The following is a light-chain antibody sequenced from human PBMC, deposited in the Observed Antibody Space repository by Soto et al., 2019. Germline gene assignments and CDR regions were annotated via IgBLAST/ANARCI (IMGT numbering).Light chain of an antibody. CDR1: SSNIGDNS. V-gene: IGLV1-51*01. Sequence: QSVLTQPPSVSAAPGQKVTISCSGSSSNIGDNSVSWYQLLPGTAPELLIYDNNKRPSGIPDRISGSKSGASATLDITGLQTGDEADYYCGTWDSSLYAGVFGGGTKLTVL. CDR2: DNN. CDR3: GTWDSSLYAGV. J-gene: IGLJ2*01.